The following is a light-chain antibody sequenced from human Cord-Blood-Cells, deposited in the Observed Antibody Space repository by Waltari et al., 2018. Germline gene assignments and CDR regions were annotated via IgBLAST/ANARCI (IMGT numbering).Light chain of an antibody. J-gene: IGLJ3*02. CDR2: DVS. V-gene: IGLV2-14*01. CDR1: SRDVGGYNY. CDR3: SSYTSSSTLE. Sequence: QSALTQPASVSGSPGQSITISCPGTSRDVGGYNYVSWYQQHPCKAPKLMIYDVSNRPSGVSNRFSGSKSGNTASLTISGLQAEDEADYYCSSYTSSSTLEFGGGTKLTVL.